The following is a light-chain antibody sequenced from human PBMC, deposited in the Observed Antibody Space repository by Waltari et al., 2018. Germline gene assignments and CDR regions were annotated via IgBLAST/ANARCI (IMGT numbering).Light chain of an antibody. Sequence: DVVMTQSPLSLPVTLGQPASISCRSSQSLVSSDGNTYFNGFHQRPGQSPRRLLYKVSNRDSGVPDKFSGSGSGTDFTLGISRVEAEDVGVYYCMQGTHRPWTFGQGTKVEIK. V-gene: IGKV2-30*01. CDR1: QSLVSSDGNTY. CDR3: MQGTHRPWT. J-gene: IGKJ1*01. CDR2: KVS.